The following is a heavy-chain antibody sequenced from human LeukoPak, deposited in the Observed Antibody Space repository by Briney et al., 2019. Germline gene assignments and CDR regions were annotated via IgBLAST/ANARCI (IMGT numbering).Heavy chain of an antibody. D-gene: IGHD5-12*01. CDR2: ISPGGGPT. J-gene: IGHJ4*02. CDR1: GFPFSSHG. V-gene: IGHV3-23*01. Sequence: PGGSLRLSCAGSGFPFSSHGMNWVRQAPGKGLEGASGISPGGGPTYYADSVRGRFTISRDDSKNTLYLQMKNLRAEDTAVYYCAKDGAWLRFDDWGQGILVTVSS. CDR3: AKDGAWLRFDD.